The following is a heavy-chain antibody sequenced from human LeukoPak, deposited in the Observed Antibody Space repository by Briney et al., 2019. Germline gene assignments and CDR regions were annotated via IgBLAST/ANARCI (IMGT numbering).Heavy chain of an antibody. CDR3: AGLGYCSGGSCYLPDY. CDR2: MNPNSGNT. J-gene: IGHJ4*02. V-gene: IGHV1-8*01. CDR1: GYTFTSYD. D-gene: IGHD2-15*01. Sequence: ASVKVSCKASGYTFTSYDINWVRQATGQGLEWMGWMNPNSGNTGYAQKFQGRVTITTDESTSTAYMELSSLRSEDTAVYYCAGLGYCSGGSCYLPDYWGQGTLVTVSS.